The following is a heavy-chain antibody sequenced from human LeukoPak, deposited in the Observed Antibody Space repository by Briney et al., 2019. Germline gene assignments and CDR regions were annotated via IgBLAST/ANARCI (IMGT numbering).Heavy chain of an antibody. CDR1: GFTFSDYY. CDR3: ARDNRYVDGMDV. J-gene: IGHJ6*02. CDR2: ISSSGSTI. V-gene: IGHV3-11*01. D-gene: IGHD5-12*01. Sequence: PGGSLRLSCAASGFTFSDYYMSWIRQAPGKGLEWVSYISSSGSTIYYADPVKGRFTISRDNAKNSLYLQVNSLRAEDTAVYYCARDNRYVDGMDVWGQGTTVTVSS.